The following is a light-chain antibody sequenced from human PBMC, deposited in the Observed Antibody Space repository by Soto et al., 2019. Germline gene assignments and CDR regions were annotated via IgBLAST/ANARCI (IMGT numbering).Light chain of an antibody. V-gene: IGLV2-14*01. CDR3: SSYTSSSTQV. CDR2: EVS. Sequence: QSVLTQPASVSGSPGQSITISCTGTSSDVGGYNYVSWYQQHPGKAPKLMIYEVSNRPSGVSNRISGSKSGNTASLTISRLQTEDEAEYYCSSYTSSSTQVFGGGTKLTVL. J-gene: IGLJ3*02. CDR1: SSDVGGYNY.